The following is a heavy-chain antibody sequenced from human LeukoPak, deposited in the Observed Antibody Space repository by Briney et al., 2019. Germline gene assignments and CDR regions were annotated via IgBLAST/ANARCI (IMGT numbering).Heavy chain of an antibody. CDR2: INPNSGGT. Sequence: ASVKVSCKASGYTFTGYYMHWVRQAPGQGLEWMGWINPNSGGTNYAQKFQGWVTMTRDTSISTAYMELSRLRSDDTAVYYCARDRPVVVPAGSSHYYYGMDVWGKGTTVTVSS. J-gene: IGHJ6*04. D-gene: IGHD2-2*01. CDR1: GYTFTGYY. V-gene: IGHV1-2*04. CDR3: ARDRPVVVPAGSSHYYYGMDV.